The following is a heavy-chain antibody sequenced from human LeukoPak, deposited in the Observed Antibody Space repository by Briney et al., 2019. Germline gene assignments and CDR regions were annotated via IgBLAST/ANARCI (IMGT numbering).Heavy chain of an antibody. CDR3: ARVGQWLGPYWYFDL. CDR2: IYYSGST. V-gene: IGHV4-59*11. D-gene: IGHD6-19*01. CDR1: GGSISSHY. Sequence: SETLSLTCTVSGGSISSHYWSWIRQPPGKGLEWIGYIYYSGSTNYNPSLKSRVTISVDTSKNQFSLKLSSVTAADTAVHYCARVGQWLGPYWYFDLWGRGTLVTVSS. J-gene: IGHJ2*01.